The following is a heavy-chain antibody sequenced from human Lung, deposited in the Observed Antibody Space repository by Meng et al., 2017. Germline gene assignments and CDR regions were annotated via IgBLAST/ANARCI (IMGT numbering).Heavy chain of an antibody. CDR1: GYNFPDYY. CDR3: ARDEDISAAGKLFGDY. J-gene: IGHJ4*02. CDR2: INPKSGDT. D-gene: IGHD6-25*01. Sequence: GQRVQSGAEVKKRGASVKVSCKPSGYNFPDYYIHWVRRAPGQGLEWMGRINPKSGDTHYAQKFQARVTMTGDTSISTAYMELSGLRSDDTAMYYCARDEDISAAGKLFGDYWGQGTLVTVSS. V-gene: IGHV1-2*06.